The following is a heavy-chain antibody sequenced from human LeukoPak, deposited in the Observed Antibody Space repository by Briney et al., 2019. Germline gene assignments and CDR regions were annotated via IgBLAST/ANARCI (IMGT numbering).Heavy chain of an antibody. J-gene: IGHJ6*03. V-gene: IGHV4-34*01. CDR1: GGSFSGYY. D-gene: IGHD1-26*01. CDR2: INHSGST. Sequence: SETLSLTCAVYGGSFSGYYWSWIRQPPGKGLEWIGEINHSGSTNYNPSLKSRVTISVDTSKNQFSLKLSAVTAADTAVYYCARVGSGSYLNYYYYMDVWGKGTTVTVSS. CDR3: ARVGSGSYLNYYYYMDV.